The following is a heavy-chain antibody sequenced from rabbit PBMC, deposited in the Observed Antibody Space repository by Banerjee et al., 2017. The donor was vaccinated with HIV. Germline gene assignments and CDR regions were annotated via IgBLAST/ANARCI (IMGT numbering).Heavy chain of an antibody. J-gene: IGHJ4*01. V-gene: IGHV1S45*01. CDR1: GFSFSSSYW. Sequence: QEQLEESGGDLVKPEGSLTLTCTASGFSFSSSYWICWVRQAPGKGLEWIACIYAGSSGSTYYASWAKGRFTISKTSSTTVTLEITSLTAADTATYFCAREAGSGNYWGIFGVWGPGTLVTVS. CDR2: IYAGSSGST. CDR3: AREAGSGNYWGIFGV. D-gene: IGHD8-1*01.